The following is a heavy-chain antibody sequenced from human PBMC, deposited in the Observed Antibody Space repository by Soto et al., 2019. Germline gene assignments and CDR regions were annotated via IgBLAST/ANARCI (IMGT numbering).Heavy chain of an antibody. CDR2: TRNKANSYTT. CDR1: GFTFSDHY. D-gene: IGHD3-22*01. CDR3: ARDLGAYDSSGFDY. J-gene: IGHJ4*02. V-gene: IGHV3-72*01. Sequence: GGSLRLSCAASGFTFSDHYMDWVRQAPGKGLEWVGRTRNKANSYTTEYAASVKGRLTISRDDSKNSLYLQMNSLKTEDTAVYYCARDLGAYDSSGFDYWGQGTLVTVSS.